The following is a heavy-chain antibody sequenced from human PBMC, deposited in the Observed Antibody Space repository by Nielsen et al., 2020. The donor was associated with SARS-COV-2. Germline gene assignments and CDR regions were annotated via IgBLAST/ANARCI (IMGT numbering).Heavy chain of an antibody. V-gene: IGHV3-48*02. J-gene: IGHJ6*02. CDR3: ARDYCSSTSCYALAYYYGMDV. Sequence: VRQAPGKGLEWVSYISSSSSTIYYADSVKGRFTISRDNAKNSLYLQMNSLRDVDTAVYYCARDYCSSTSCYALAYYYGMDVWGQGTTVTVSS. D-gene: IGHD2-2*01. CDR2: ISSSSSTI.